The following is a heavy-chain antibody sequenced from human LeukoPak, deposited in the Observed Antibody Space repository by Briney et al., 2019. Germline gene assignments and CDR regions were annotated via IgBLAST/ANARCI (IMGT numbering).Heavy chain of an antibody. CDR2: ISSSSSYI. V-gene: IGHV3-21*01. D-gene: IGHD1-26*01. CDR1: GFTFSSYS. CDR3: AREGGDIVGVYDAFDI. J-gene: IGHJ3*02. Sequence: GGPLRLSCAASGFTFSSYSMNWVRQAPGKGLEWVSSISSSSSYIYYADSVKGRFTISRDNAKNSLYLQMNSLRAEDTAVYYCAREGGDIVGVYDAFDIWGQGTMVTVSS.